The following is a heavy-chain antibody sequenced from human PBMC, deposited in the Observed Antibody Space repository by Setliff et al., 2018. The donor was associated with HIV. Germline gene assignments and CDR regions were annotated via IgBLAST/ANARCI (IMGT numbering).Heavy chain of an antibody. CDR3: ARLSVVTATRIYYFDY. Sequence: GESLKISCKGSGYSFTNYRIGWVRQMPGKGLEWMGIIYPGDSDTRYSPSFQGQVTISADKSISTAYLQWSSLKASDTAMYYCARLSVVTATRIYYFDYWGQGTLVTVSS. D-gene: IGHD2-21*02. J-gene: IGHJ4*02. V-gene: IGHV5-51*01. CDR1: GYSFTNYR. CDR2: IYPGDSDT.